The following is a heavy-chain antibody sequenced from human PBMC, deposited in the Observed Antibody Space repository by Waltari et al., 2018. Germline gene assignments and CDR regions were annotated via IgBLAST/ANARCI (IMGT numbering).Heavy chain of an antibody. Sequence: QLQLQESGPGLVKPSETLSLTCTVSGGSISSSSYYWGWIRQPPGKGLEWIGSIYYSGSTYYNPSLKRRFTISVATAKNQFSLKLSSVTAADTAVYYCARNTERTFDYWGQGTLVTVSS. CDR2: IYYSGST. D-gene: IGHD6-25*01. V-gene: IGHV4-39*07. CDR1: GGSISSSSYY. J-gene: IGHJ4*02. CDR3: ARNTERTFDY.